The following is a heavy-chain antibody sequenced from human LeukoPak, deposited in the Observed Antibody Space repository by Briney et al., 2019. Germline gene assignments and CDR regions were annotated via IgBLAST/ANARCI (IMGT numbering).Heavy chain of an antibody. D-gene: IGHD6-13*01. CDR3: ARVVQAAAGDTYYYYMDV. CDR1: GGSISSYY. CDR2: IYTSGST. Sequence: SETPSLTCTVSGGSISSYYWSWIRQPAGKGLEWIGRIYTSGSTNYNPSLKSRVTMSVDTSKNQFSLKLSSVTAADTAVYYCARVVQAAAGDTYYYYMDVWGKGTTVTVSS. V-gene: IGHV4-4*07. J-gene: IGHJ6*03.